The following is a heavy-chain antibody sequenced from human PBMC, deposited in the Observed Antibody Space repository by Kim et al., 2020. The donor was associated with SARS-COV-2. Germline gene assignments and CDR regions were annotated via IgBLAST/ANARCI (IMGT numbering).Heavy chain of an antibody. J-gene: IGHJ6*03. CDR3: ARIKGSGTTRSQSYHYYMDI. V-gene: IGHV2-70*11. Sequence: SGPTLVNPTQTLTLTCTFSGFSLSTRGMCVSWIRQPPGKALEWLARIDWDDDKYYNTSLKTRLTISKDTSKNQVVLTMTNMDPVDTATYYCARIKGSGTTRSQSYHYYMDIWGKGPTVTVSS. CDR1: GFSLSTRGMC. D-gene: IGHD1-7*01. CDR2: IDWDDDK.